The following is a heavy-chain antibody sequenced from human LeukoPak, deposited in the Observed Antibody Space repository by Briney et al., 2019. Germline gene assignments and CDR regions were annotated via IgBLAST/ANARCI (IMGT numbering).Heavy chain of an antibody. D-gene: IGHD6-13*01. CDR1: GGSISSYY. J-gene: IGHJ4*02. Sequence: SETLSLTCTVSGGSISSYYWSWIRQPPGKGLEWIGYIYYSGSTNYNPSLKSRVTISVDTSKNQFSLKLSSVTAADTAVYYCAREEEAAAGTSYDYWGQGTLVTVSS. CDR3: AREEEAAAGTSYDY. V-gene: IGHV4-59*12. CDR2: IYYSGST.